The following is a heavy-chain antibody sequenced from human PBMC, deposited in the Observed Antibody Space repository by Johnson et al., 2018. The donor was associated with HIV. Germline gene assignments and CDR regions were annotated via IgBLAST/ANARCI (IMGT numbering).Heavy chain of an antibody. V-gene: IGHV3-30*02. D-gene: IGHD3-16*01. J-gene: IGHJ3*02. CDR3: AKPPSMGADAFDI. Sequence: QVQLVESGGGVVQPGGSLRLSCAASRFTFSTYGMHWVRQAPGKGLEWVAFIRYDGDITYYVDSVKGRFTISRDNSKNTLYLQMNSLRTEDTAMYYCAKPPSMGADAFDIWGQGTMVTVSS. CDR1: RFTFSTYG. CDR2: IRYDGDIT.